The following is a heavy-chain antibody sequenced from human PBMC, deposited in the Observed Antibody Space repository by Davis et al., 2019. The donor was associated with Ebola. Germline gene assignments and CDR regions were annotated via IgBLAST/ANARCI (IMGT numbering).Heavy chain of an antibody. CDR3: AREGVQLLYVDY. V-gene: IGHV3-48*03. CDR2: ISSRGSTI. Sequence: PGGSLRLSCAASGFTLSSYEMTWVRQAPGKGLEWVSYISSRGSTIYYADSVKGRFTISRDNSKNTLYLQMNSLRADDTAVYYCAREGVQLLYVDYWGQGTQVTVSS. J-gene: IGHJ4*02. D-gene: IGHD2-2*01. CDR1: GFTLSSYE.